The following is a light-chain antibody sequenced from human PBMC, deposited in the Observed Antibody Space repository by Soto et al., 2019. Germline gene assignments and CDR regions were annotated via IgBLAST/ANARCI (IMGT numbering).Light chain of an antibody. J-gene: IGLJ1*01. V-gene: IGLV2-11*01. CDR1: SSDVGAYNY. CDR2: DVT. Sequence: QSVLTQSRSVSGSRGQSITISCTGTSSDVGAYNYVSWYQQHPGKVPKLMLYDVTKRPSGVPDRFSGSKSGNTASLTISGLQAEDEADYYCCSYVGTYSYVFGTGTKVPVL. CDR3: CSYVGTYSYV.